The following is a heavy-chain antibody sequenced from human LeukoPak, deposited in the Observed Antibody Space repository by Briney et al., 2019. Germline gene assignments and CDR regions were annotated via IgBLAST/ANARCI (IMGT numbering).Heavy chain of an antibody. CDR1: GFTFSSYW. J-gene: IGHJ6*02. CDR3: ARDITESSSWSPIFYYYGMDV. D-gene: IGHD6-13*01. Sequence: PGGSLRLSCAASGFTFSSYWMSWVRQAPGKGLEWVANIKQDGSEKYYVDSVKGRFTISRDSAKNSLHLQMNSLRAEDTAVYYCARDITESSSWSPIFYYYGMDVWGQGTTVTVSS. V-gene: IGHV3-7*01. CDR2: IKQDGSEK.